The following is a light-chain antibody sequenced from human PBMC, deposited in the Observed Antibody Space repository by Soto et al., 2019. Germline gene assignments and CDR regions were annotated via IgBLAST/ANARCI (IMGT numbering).Light chain of an antibody. CDR2: GAS. V-gene: IGKV3-15*01. CDR3: QEYNNWHPIT. Sequence: EIVATQSPATLPLSPGERATLSCRASQSVSSKLAWYQQKPGQAPRLLIYGASTRATGIPVRFSGSGSGTEFTLTITSLQSEDFAVYYCQEYNNWHPITFGGGTKVDIK. J-gene: IGKJ4*01. CDR1: QSVSSK.